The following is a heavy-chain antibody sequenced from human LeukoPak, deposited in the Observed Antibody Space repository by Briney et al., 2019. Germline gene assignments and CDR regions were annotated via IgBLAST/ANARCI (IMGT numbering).Heavy chain of an antibody. CDR3: AREWRGYSGYDPDDAFDI. CDR1: GYSFTSYW. V-gene: IGHV5-51*01. D-gene: IGHD5-12*01. J-gene: IGHJ3*02. Sequence: GESLKISCKGSGYSFTSYWIGWVRQMPGKGLEWMGIIYPGDSDTRYSQSFQGQDTISADKSISTAYLQWSSLKASDTAMYYCAREWRGYSGYDPDDAFDIWGQGTMVTVSS. CDR2: IYPGDSDT.